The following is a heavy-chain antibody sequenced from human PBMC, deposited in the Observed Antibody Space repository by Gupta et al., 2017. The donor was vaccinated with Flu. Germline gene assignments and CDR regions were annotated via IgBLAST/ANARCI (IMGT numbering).Heavy chain of an antibody. J-gene: IGHJ6*02. CDR3: ARAPVTTTVYWYYGMDV. CDR1: GFTFSSYG. Sequence: QVQLVESGGGVVQPGRSLRLSCAASGFTFSSYGMHWVRQAPGKGLEGVEVIWYDGSNKYYADSVKGRFTISRDNSKNTLYLQMNSLRAEDTAVYYCARAPVTTTVYWYYGMDVWGQGTTVTVSS. D-gene: IGHD4-4*01. V-gene: IGHV3-33*01. CDR2: IWYDGSNK.